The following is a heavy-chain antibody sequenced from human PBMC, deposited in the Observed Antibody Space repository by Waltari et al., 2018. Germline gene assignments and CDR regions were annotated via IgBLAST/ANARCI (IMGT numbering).Heavy chain of an antibody. D-gene: IGHD3-22*01. CDR3: ARVGYYYDSSGYYDY. V-gene: IGHV3-7*01. CDR1: GFTFSSYW. Sequence: EVQLVESGGGLVQPGGSLRLSCAASGFTFSSYWMSWVRQAPGKGLEWVANIKQDGSEKYYVDSVKGRFTISRDNAKNSLYLQMNSLRAEDTAVYYCARVGYYYDSSGYYDYWGQGTLVTVSS. J-gene: IGHJ4*02. CDR2: IKQDGSEK.